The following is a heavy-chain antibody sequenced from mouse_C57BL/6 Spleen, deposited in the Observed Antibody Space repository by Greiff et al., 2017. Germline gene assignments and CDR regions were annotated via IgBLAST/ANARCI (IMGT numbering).Heavy chain of an antibody. CDR1: GYAFTNYL. CDR3: ARRYYGGPDY. D-gene: IGHD1-1*01. Sequence: QVQLQQSGAELVRPGTSVKVSCKASGYAFTNYLIEWVKQRPGQGLEWIGVINPGSGGTNYNEKFKGKATLTADKSSSTAYMQLSSLTSEDSAVCVCARRYYGGPDYWGQGTTLTVSS. CDR2: INPGSGGT. J-gene: IGHJ2*01. V-gene: IGHV1-54*01.